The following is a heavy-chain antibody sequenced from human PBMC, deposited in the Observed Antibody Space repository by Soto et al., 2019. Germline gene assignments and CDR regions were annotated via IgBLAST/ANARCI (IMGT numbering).Heavy chain of an antibody. CDR1: GYTFTSYG. J-gene: IGHJ4*02. V-gene: IGHV1-18*01. D-gene: IGHD6-13*01. CDR3: ARDAAAGLNDY. Sequence: SVKVSFRASGYTFTSYGVSCVRQAPGQGLEWMGWISAYNGNTKYAQKFQGRVTMTTDTSTSTAYMEVRSLRSDDTAVYYCARDAAAGLNDYWGQGTLVTVSS. CDR2: ISAYNGNT.